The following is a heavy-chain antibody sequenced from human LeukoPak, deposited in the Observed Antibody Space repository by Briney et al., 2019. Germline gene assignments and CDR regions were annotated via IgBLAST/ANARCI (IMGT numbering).Heavy chain of an antibody. J-gene: IGHJ6*02. Sequence: GGSLRLSCAASGFTFNAYWMSWVRQAPGKGPEWVAHIKENGNEQRYADSVEGRFTICRDNAKKSLCLEMNNLRVEDTAVYYCARVKIAVAAYSGAYYYYGMDVWGQGTTVTVSS. D-gene: IGHD6-19*01. V-gene: IGHV3-7*03. CDR3: ARVKIAVAAYSGAYYYYGMDV. CDR2: IKENGNEQ. CDR1: GFTFNAYW.